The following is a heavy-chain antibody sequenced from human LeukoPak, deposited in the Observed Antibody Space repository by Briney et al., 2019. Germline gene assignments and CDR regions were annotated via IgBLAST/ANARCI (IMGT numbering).Heavy chain of an antibody. Sequence: ASVKVSCKASGYTFTSYDINWVRQATGQGLERMGWMNPNSGNTGYAQKFQGRVTITRNTSISTAYMELSSLRSEDTAVYYCARGRLLGEDDAFDIWGQGTMVTVSS. D-gene: IGHD3-10*01. V-gene: IGHV1-8*03. CDR2: MNPNSGNT. J-gene: IGHJ3*02. CDR1: GYTFTSYD. CDR3: ARGRLLGEDDAFDI.